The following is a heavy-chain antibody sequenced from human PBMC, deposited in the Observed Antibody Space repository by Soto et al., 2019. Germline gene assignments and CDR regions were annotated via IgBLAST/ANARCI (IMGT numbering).Heavy chain of an antibody. V-gene: IGHV3-33*01. CDR2: IWYDGSNK. CDR1: GFSFSSYG. CDR3: ARDGSGDRQAFDI. D-gene: IGHD3-10*01. Sequence: QVQLVESGGGVVQSGRSLRLSCAASGFSFSSYGMHWVRQAPGKGLEWVAVIWYDGSNKYYADSVKGRFTISRDNSKNTLYLLMNSLRAEDTAVYYCARDGSGDRQAFDICGQGTMVTVSS. J-gene: IGHJ3*02.